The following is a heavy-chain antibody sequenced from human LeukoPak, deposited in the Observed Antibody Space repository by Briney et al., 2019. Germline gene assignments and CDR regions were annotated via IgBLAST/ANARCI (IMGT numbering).Heavy chain of an antibody. CDR2: INHSGST. D-gene: IGHD2-21*01. CDR1: GGSFSGYF. Sequence: ETLSLTCAVYGGSFSGYFWSWIRQPPGKGLEGIGEINHSGSTYYNPSLKRRVSMSVETSTRQFSLKLSSVTAADTAVYYCARGGLHCGHDCYIDAWGQGNLVTVSS. CDR3: ARGGLHCGHDCYIDA. J-gene: IGHJ5*02. V-gene: IGHV4-34*01.